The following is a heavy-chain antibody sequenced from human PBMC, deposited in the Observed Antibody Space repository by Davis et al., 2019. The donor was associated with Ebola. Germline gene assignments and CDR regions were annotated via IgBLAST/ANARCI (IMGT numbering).Heavy chain of an antibody. CDR3: ARQIHLMTRGAIPGFVD. CDR1: GGSFSGFY. J-gene: IGHJ4*02. CDR2: ITHSGYT. Sequence: MPSETLSLTCAVYGGSFSGFYWSWFRQPQGKGREWIGEITHSGYTNYNPSLKNRLTISVDTSKTEFYLRVTFVTAEDAALYYCARQIHLMTRGAIPGFVDWGQGTRVTVST. D-gene: IGHD3-10*01. V-gene: IGHV4-34*01.